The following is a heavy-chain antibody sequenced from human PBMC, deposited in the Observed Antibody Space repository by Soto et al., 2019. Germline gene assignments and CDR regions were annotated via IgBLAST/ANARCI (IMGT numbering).Heavy chain of an antibody. D-gene: IGHD3-10*01. J-gene: IGHJ4*02. CDR2: ISAHNCNT. Sequence: QVHLVQSGAEVKKPGASVKVSCKGSGYAFTTYGITWVRQAPGQGLAWMGWISAHNCNTNYAQKLQGRVTVTRDTSTSTASMELRSLRSDDTAVYYCARGRYGEYWGQGALVTGSS. V-gene: IGHV1-18*01. CDR3: ARGRYGEY. CDR1: GYAFTTYG.